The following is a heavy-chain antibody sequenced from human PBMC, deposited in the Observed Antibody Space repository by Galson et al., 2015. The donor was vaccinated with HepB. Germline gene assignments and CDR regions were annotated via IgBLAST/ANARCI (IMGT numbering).Heavy chain of an antibody. J-gene: IGHJ5*02. Sequence: SVKVSCKASGYTFISHTIHWVRQAPGQRLEWMGWINAGNGNTKYSQRFQDRVTITSDTSATTVYMELSSLRSEDTAVHYCARGTISSTWYSSWFDPWGQGTLVPVSS. CDR1: GYTFISHT. V-gene: IGHV1-3*01. CDR3: ARGTISSTWYSSWFDP. D-gene: IGHD6-13*01. CDR2: INAGNGNT.